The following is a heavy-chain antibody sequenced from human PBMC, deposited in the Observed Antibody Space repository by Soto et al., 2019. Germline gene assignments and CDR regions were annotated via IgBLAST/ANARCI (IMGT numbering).Heavy chain of an antibody. Sequence: EVQLVESGGGLVQPGRSLSLSCAASGFTFADYAMHWVRQAPEKGLEWVSGISWNSGSIGYADSVKGRLTISRDNAKNALYLQMNSLIAEDTALYYCAKDMGIAVAGTFWFDPWGQGTLVTVSS. D-gene: IGHD6-19*01. CDR1: GFTFADYA. V-gene: IGHV3-9*01. J-gene: IGHJ5*02. CDR3: AKDMGIAVAGTFWFDP. CDR2: ISWNSGSI.